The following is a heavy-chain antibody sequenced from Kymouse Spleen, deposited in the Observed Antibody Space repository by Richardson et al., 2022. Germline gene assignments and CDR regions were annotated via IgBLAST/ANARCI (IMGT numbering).Heavy chain of an antibody. CDR2: ISYDGSNK. CDR1: GFTFSSYG. Sequence: QVQLVESGGGVVQPGRSLRLSCAASGFTFSSYGMHWVRQAPGKGLEWVAVISYDGSNKYYADSVKGRFTISRDNSKNTLYLQMNSLRAEDTAVYYCAKEWYYGSGSYFDYWGQGTLVTVSS. J-gene: IGHJ4*02. D-gene: IGHD3-10*01. CDR3: AKEWYYGSGSYFDY. V-gene: IGHV3-30*18.